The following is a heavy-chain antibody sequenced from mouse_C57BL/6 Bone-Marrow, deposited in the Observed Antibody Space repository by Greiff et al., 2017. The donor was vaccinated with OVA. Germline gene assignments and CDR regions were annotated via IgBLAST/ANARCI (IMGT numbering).Heavy chain of an antibody. CDR2: ISDGGSYT. CDR3: ARGLLRGFAY. D-gene: IGHD1-1*01. J-gene: IGHJ3*01. CDR1: GFTFSSYA. V-gene: IGHV5-4*01. Sequence: EVQLVESGGGLVKPGGSLKLSCAASGFTFSSYAMSWVRQTPEKRLAWVATISDGGSYTYYPDNVKGRFTISRDNAKNNLYLQMSHLKSEDTAMYYCARGLLRGFAYWGQGTLVTVSA.